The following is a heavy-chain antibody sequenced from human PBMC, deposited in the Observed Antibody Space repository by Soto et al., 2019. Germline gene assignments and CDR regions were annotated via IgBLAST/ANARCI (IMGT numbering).Heavy chain of an antibody. CDR2: IIPIFGTA. CDR3: ASYEICRGGSCYWPIAHYYYYGMDV. Sequence: SVKVSCKASGGTFSSYAISWVRQAPGQGLEWMGGIIPIFGTANYAQKFQGRVTITADESTSTAYMELSSLRSEDTAVYYCASYEICRGGSCYWPIAHYYYYGMDVWGQGTTVTVSS. V-gene: IGHV1-69*13. J-gene: IGHJ6*02. D-gene: IGHD2-15*01. CDR1: GGTFSSYA.